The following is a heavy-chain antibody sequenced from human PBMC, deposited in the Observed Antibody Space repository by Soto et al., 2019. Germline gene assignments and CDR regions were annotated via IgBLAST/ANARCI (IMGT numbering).Heavy chain of an antibody. Sequence: ASVKVSCQASGSTFTRYYMHWVRQAPGQGLEWMGIINPSGGSTSYAQKFQGRVTMTKNSLYLQMNSLRAEDTAVYYCARDPKITIFGHTYYYMDVWGKGTTVTVSS. V-gene: IGHV1-46*01. D-gene: IGHD3-3*01. J-gene: IGHJ6*03. CDR1: GSTFTRYY. CDR3: ARDPKITIFGHTYYYMDV. CDR2: INPSGGST.